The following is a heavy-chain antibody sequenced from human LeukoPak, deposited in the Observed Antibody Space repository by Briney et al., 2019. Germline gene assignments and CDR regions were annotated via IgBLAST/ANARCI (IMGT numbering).Heavy chain of an antibody. CDR3: AREPGSLGEDGYNPFDY. D-gene: IGHD5-24*01. CDR1: GYTFTGYY. CDR2: INPNSGGT. Sequence: ASVKVSCKASGYTFTGYYMHWVRQAPGQGLEWMGWINPNSGGTNYAQKFQGRVTMTRDTSISTAYMELSRLRSDDTAVYYCAREPGSLGEDGYNPFDYWGQGTLVTVSS. V-gene: IGHV1-2*02. J-gene: IGHJ4*02.